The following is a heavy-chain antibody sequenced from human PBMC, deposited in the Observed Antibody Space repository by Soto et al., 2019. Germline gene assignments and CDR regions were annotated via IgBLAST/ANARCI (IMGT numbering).Heavy chain of an antibody. CDR3: ARGGAMGVDY. V-gene: IGHV3-74*01. CDR1: GFTFNTHW. J-gene: IGHJ4*02. CDR2: IYFDGITT. Sequence: EGSLRLSGTASGFTFNTHWMHWVRQAPGKGLVWVSRIYFDGITTNYADSVKGRLTVSRDNAKNTVYLHVNTLRDEDTAVYYCARGGAMGVDYWGQGTLVTVSS. D-gene: IGHD1-26*01.